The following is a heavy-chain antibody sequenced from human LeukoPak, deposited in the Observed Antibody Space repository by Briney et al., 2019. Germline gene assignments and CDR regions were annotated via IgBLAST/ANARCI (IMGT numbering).Heavy chain of an antibody. D-gene: IGHD2-21*01. V-gene: IGHV3-23*01. Sequence: GGSLRLSCVASGFIFNSYAMSWVRQAPGKGLEWVSSVGGRTGSAYYADSVKGRFTISRDNSKNTLYLQMNSLRAEDTAVYYCAKARLLFAFNWFDPWGQGTLVTVSS. CDR2: VGGRTGSA. CDR3: AKARLLFAFNWFDP. CDR1: GFIFNSYA. J-gene: IGHJ5*02.